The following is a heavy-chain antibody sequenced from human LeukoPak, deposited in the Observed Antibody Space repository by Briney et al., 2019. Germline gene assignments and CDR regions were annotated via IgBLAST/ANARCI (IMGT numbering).Heavy chain of an antibody. CDR3: ARAYYYDSSGYYNFDY. V-gene: IGHV1-8*03. J-gene: IGHJ4*02. Sequence: ASVKVSCKASGYTFTSYDINWVRQATGQGLEWMGWMNPNSGNTGYAQKFQGRVTITRNTSISTAYMELSSLRSEDTAVYYCARAYYYDSSGYYNFDYWGQGTLVTVSS. D-gene: IGHD3-22*01. CDR1: GYTFTSYD. CDR2: MNPNSGNT.